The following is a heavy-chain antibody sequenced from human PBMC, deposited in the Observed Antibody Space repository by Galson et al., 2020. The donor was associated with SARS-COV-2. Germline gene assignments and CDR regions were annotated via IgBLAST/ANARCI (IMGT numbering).Heavy chain of an antibody. CDR1: EFTFSSYS. J-gene: IGHJ6*04. Sequence: GASLKISCVDSEFTFSSYSMSWVRQAPGKGLEWISFMSSTSDTIYYADSVKGRFTISRDNAKSSLYLQMNSLRVDDTAVYYCVRGHASGRGYVWGKGTTVTISS. D-gene: IGHD3-10*01. CDR3: VRGHASGRGYV. CDR2: MSSTSDTI. V-gene: IGHV3-48*01.